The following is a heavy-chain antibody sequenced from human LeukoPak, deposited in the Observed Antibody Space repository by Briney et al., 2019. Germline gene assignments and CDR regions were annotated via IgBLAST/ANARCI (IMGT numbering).Heavy chain of an antibody. V-gene: IGHV3-7*01. J-gene: IGHJ1*01. CDR3: ASGANSGF. CDR2: TNQDGNQK. CDR1: GFSFTNYW. D-gene: IGHD6-19*01. Sequence: GGSLRLSCAASGFSFTNYWMYWVRQAPRKGLEWLANTNQDGNQKYYVDSVKGRFTISRDNAKKSPYLQMNSLRAEDTAVYFCASGANSGFWGQGTLVTVSS.